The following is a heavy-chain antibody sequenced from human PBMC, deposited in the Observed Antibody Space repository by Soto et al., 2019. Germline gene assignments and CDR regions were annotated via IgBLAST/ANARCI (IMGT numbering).Heavy chain of an antibody. CDR2: IIPIFGTA. Sequence: ASVKVSCKASGGTFSSYAISWVRQAPGQGLEWMGGIIPIFGTANYAQKFQGRVTITADESTSTAYMELSSLRSEDTAVYYCARDSGYYYDSSGYYSTWFDPWGQGTLVTVSS. V-gene: IGHV1-69*13. J-gene: IGHJ5*02. D-gene: IGHD3-22*01. CDR3: ARDSGYYYDSSGYYSTWFDP. CDR1: GGTFSSYA.